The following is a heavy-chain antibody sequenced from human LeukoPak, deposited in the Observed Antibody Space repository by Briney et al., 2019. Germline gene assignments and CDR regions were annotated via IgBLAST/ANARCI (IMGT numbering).Heavy chain of an antibody. CDR2: MNPNSGNT. J-gene: IGHJ4*02. CDR1: GYTFTSYD. V-gene: IGHV1-8*01. Sequence: GASVKVSCRASGYTFTSYDINWVRQATGQGLEWMGWMNPNSGNTGYAQKFQGRVTMTRNTSISTAYMELSSLRSEDTAVYYCARGGGSWIQLWKIDYWGQGTLVTVSS. CDR3: ARGGGSWIQLWKIDY. D-gene: IGHD5-18*01.